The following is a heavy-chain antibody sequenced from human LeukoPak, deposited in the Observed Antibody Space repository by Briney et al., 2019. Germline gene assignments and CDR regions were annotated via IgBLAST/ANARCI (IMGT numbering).Heavy chain of an antibody. Sequence: ASVKVSCKASGYTFTGYYVHWVRQAPGQGLEWMGWINFNSGGTNYAQKFQGRVTMTRDTSISTAYMELSRLRSDDTAVYYCARDLFPMIPDGPRYWGQGTLVTVSS. CDR1: GYTFTGYY. CDR2: INFNSGGT. CDR3: ARDLFPMIPDGPRY. D-gene: IGHD3-22*01. J-gene: IGHJ4*02. V-gene: IGHV1-2*02.